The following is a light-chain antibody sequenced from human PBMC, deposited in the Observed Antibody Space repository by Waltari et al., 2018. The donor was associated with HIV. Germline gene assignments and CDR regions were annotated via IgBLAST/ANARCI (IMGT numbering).Light chain of an antibody. V-gene: IGLV3-25*03. CDR1: ELASQR. J-gene: IGLJ2*01. CDR2: NDN. Sequence: SYELTQAPSVSVSPGQTARIACYGDELASQRVHWCQTKEVRAPVLVMQNDNDRPISMPSRFSGSKSGKTVMLTISGIQAEAESDYCCQSLGSGDTSVVCGGESKLSVL. CDR3: QSLGSGDTSVV.